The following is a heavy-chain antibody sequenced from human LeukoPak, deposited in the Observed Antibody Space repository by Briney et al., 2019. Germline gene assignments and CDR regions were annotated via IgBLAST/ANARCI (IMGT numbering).Heavy chain of an antibody. D-gene: IGHD4-17*01. J-gene: IGHJ5*02. CDR1: GFTFSSYN. Sequence: GGSLRLSCAASGFTFSSYNMNWVRQAPGKGLEWVAFIRYDGSNKYYADSVKGRFTISRDNSKNTLYLQMNSLRAEDTAVYYCAKEGYGDYPIDPWGQGTLVTVSS. CDR3: AKEGYGDYPIDP. CDR2: IRYDGSNK. V-gene: IGHV3-30*02.